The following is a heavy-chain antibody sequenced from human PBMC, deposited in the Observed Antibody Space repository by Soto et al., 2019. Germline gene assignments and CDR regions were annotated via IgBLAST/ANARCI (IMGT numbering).Heavy chain of an antibody. D-gene: IGHD4-17*01. Sequence: PSETLSLTCAVSGGSISSGGYSWSWIRQPPGKGLGWIGYIYLSGSTYYNPSLKSRVTISVDRSKNQFSLKLSSVTAADTAVYYCARGNTVTRFDYWGQGXLVTVSS. V-gene: IGHV4-30-2*01. CDR1: GGSISSGGYS. CDR3: ARGNTVTRFDY. CDR2: IYLSGST. J-gene: IGHJ4*02.